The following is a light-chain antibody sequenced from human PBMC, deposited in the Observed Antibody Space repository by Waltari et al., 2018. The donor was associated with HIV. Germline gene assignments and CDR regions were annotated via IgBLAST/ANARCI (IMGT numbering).Light chain of an antibody. CDR3: MQSLQTPLS. V-gene: IGKV2-28*01. CDR1: QSLMHKNKGVY. Sequence: IVMTQSPPTLAVYPGETASISCTASQSLMHKNKGVYLDWYVQKPGQAPQLLIYLTSDRAAVVPHRISGTGTGTEFTLKIDTVEATDVGTYYCMQSLQTPLSFGQGTRLEIK. CDR2: LTS. J-gene: IGKJ5*01.